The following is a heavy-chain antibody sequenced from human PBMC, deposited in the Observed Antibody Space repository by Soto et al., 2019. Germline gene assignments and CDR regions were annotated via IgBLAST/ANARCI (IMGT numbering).Heavy chain of an antibody. CDR1: GFTFSSYN. D-gene: IGHD6-6*01. CDR2: ITGSSRTI. Sequence: EVQLVESGGGLVQPGGSLRLSCTASGFTFSSYNMNWVRQAPGKGLEWVSYITGSSRTIYYADSVKGRFTISRDNPKNSLYLQMNSLRDEDTGVYYCARDRSIACTHDYWGQGTLVTVSS. J-gene: IGHJ4*02. CDR3: ARDRSIACTHDY. V-gene: IGHV3-48*02.